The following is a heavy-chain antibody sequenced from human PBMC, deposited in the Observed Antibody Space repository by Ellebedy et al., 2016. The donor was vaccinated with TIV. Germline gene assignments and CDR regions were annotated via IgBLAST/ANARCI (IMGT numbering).Heavy chain of an antibody. D-gene: IGHD2-8*02. J-gene: IGHJ4*02. CDR2: ISGTDRIT. CDR3: ATRRACSSGGVCYGLDY. Sequence: GESLKISXAGSGFTFNRYAMSWVRQAPGQGLEWVSGISGTDRITFYADSVKGRFTISRDYSKNTLFLQMNTLRAEDTAVYYCATRRACSSGGVCYGLDYWGQGTLVTVSS. V-gene: IGHV3-23*01. CDR1: GFTFNRYA.